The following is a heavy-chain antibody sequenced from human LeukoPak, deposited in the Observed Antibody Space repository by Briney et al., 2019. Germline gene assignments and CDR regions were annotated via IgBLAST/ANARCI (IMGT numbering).Heavy chain of an antibody. CDR3: AKPMDRGVPRPHFAY. CDR1: GHPIRASNEH. V-gene: IGHV4-39*01. D-gene: IGHD3-10*01. J-gene: IGHJ4*02. Sequence: SETQAIARTVCGHPIRASNEHFQWIRQPPWTELEWNVSVLLTRITYYNPSLKSRVTISVDTCRNESSLNLSSAPAADTAVYYCAKPMDRGVPRPHFAYWRQGNLVTVSS. CDR2: VLLTRIT.